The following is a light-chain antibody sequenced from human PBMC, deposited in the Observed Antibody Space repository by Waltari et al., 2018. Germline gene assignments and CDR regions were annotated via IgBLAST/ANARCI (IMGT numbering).Light chain of an antibody. CDR2: DVS. CDR1: TSDVGNYDL. J-gene: IGLJ3*02. CDR3: CSCAGTDTFWV. V-gene: IGLV2-23*02. Sequence: QSALTQPASVSGTPGQSITISCTGTTSDVGNYDLVSWYQHHPGKAPKLMIYDVSERPSGVPDRFSGSQSGNTASLIISGLQADDEADYYCCSCAGTDTFWVFGGGTKLTVL.